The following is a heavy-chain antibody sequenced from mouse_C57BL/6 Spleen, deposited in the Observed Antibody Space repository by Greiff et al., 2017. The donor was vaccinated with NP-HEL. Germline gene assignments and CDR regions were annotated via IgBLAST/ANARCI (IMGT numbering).Heavy chain of an antibody. CDR3: AREVELGPYFDV. V-gene: IGHV1-64*01. CDR2: IHPNSGST. D-gene: IGHD4-1*01. J-gene: IGHJ1*03. CDR1: GYTFTSYW. Sequence: QVQLQQPGAELVKPGASVKLSCKASGYTFTSYWMHWVKQRPGQGLEWIGMIHPNSGSTNYNEKFKSKATLTVDKSSSTAYMQLSSLTSEDSAVYYCAREVELGPYFDVWGTGTTVTVSS.